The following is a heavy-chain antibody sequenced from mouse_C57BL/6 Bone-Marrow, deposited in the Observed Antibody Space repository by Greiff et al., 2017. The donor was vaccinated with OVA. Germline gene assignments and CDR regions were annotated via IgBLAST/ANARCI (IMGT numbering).Heavy chain of an antibody. J-gene: IGHJ2*01. CDR3: TTEGNYERLYFDY. Sequence: EVQLQESGAELVRPGASVKLSCTASGFNIKDDYMHWVKQRPEQGLEWIGWIDPENGDTEYASKFQGKATITADTSSNTAYLKLSSLTSEDTAVYDCTTEGNYERLYFDYWGQGTTLTVSS. CDR1: GFNIKDDY. V-gene: IGHV14-4*01. CDR2: IDPENGDT. D-gene: IGHD2-1*01.